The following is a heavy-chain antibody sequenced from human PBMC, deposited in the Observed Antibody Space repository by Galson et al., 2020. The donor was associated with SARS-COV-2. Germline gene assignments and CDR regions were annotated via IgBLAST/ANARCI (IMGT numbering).Heavy chain of an antibody. Sequence: GESLKISCTASGFDFRSYGIHWARQAPGKGLEWLTFVWYDGSNEQFADSVKGRFSASRDNFKNTVYLQMNSLRVEDTAIYYCARDPGVVIVSDMDVWGRGTTVTVSS. J-gene: IGHJ6*02. CDR2: VWYDGSNE. CDR1: GFDFRSYG. CDR3: ARDPGVVIVSDMDV. D-gene: IGHD2-21*01. V-gene: IGHV3-33*01.